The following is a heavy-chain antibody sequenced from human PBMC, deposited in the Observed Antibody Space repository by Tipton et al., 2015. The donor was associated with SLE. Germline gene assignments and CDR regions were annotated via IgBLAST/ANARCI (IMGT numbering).Heavy chain of an antibody. CDR2: IYHSGST. CDR1: GGSISSSSYY. J-gene: IGHJ4*02. Sequence: TLSLTCTVSGGSISSSSYYWGWIRQPPGKGLEWIGSIYHSGSTYYNPSLKSRVTISVDTSKNQFSLKLSSVTAADTAVYYCARHGSGYDYFDYWGQGTLVTVSS. CDR3: ARHGSGYDYFDY. D-gene: IGHD5-12*01. V-gene: IGHV4-39*01.